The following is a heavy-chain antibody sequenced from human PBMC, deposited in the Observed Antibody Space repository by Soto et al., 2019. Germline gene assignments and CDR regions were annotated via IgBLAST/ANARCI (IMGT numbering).Heavy chain of an antibody. Sequence: EVQLLESGGGLVQPGGSLRLSCAASGFTFSSYAMSWVHQAPGKGLEWVSAISGSGGSTYYADSVKGRFTISRDNSKNTLYLQMNSLRAEDTAVYYCAKDDSSGYARYWYFDLWGRGTLVTVSS. CDR1: GFTFSSYA. CDR3: AKDDSSGYARYWYFDL. J-gene: IGHJ2*01. CDR2: ISGSGGST. V-gene: IGHV3-23*01. D-gene: IGHD3-22*01.